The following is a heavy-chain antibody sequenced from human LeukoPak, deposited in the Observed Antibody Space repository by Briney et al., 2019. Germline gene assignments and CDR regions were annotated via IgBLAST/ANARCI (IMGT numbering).Heavy chain of an antibody. CDR3: ARGLYDSSGYRPPDY. Sequence: SETLSLTCTVSGGSISSYYWSWIRQPPGKGLEWIGHIYYSGSTNYNPSLKSRVTISVDTSKNQFSLKLSSVTAADTAVYYCARGLYDSSGYRPPDYWGQGTLVTVSS. V-gene: IGHV4-59*01. CDR1: GGSISSYY. J-gene: IGHJ4*02. D-gene: IGHD3-22*01. CDR2: IYYSGST.